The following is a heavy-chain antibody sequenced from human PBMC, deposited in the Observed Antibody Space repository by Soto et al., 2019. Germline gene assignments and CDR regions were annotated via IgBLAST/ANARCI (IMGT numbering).Heavy chain of an antibody. Sequence: ASVKVSGKASGYTFTSYDINWVRQATGQGLEWMGWMNPNSGNTGYAQKFQGRVTMTRNTSISTAYMELSSLRSEDTAVYYCAIFTSSSSYYYYGMDVWGQGTTVTVSS. D-gene: IGHD6-6*01. V-gene: IGHV1-8*01. J-gene: IGHJ6*02. CDR3: AIFTSSSSYYYYGMDV. CDR1: GYTFTSYD. CDR2: MNPNSGNT.